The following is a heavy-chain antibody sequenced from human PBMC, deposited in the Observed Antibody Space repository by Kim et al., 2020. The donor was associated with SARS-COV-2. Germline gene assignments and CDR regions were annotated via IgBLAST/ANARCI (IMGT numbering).Heavy chain of an antibody. J-gene: IGHJ6*03. CDR1: GFTVGSNY. Sequence: GGSLRLSCAASGFTVGSNYMSWVRQAPGKGLEWVSVRYSGWSTYYADSVKGRFTISRYNSKNTRYLQMNSLRAEDTAVYYCARESFRGAARQANYYDYYYMDVCGKGTPVTVSS. D-gene: IGHD3-16*01. V-gene: IGHV3-66*01. CDR3: ARESFRGAARQANYYDYYYMDV. CDR2: RYSGWST.